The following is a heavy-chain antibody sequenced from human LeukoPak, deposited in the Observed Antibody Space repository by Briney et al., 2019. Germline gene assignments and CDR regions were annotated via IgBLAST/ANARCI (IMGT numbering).Heavy chain of an antibody. CDR1: GFTLSSYA. D-gene: IGHD3-22*01. J-gene: IGHJ4*02. V-gene: IGHV3-23*01. CDR2: ISDSGNT. CDR3: VRDWGYDSSGYWQKYFDT. Sequence: GGSLRLSCAASGFTLSSYAMSWVRQAPGKGLEWVSAISDSGNTYHADSVKGRFTISRDNAKNTVYLQMNSLRAEDTAVYYCVRDWGYDSSGYWQKYFDTWGQGTLVTVSS.